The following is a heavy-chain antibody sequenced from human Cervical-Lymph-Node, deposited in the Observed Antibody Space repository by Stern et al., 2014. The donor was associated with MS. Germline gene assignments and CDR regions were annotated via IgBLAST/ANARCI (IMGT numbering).Heavy chain of an antibody. CDR1: GYTFTTYG. CDR2: ISTFNGNT. D-gene: IGHD5-18*01. J-gene: IGHJ4*02. Sequence: QDQLVQSGGEVKKPGASVKVSCKASGYTFTTYGINWVRQAPGQGLEWMGWISTFNGNTNYAPKVQGRVTMTTDTPTSTASMELRSLRSDDTAVYYCVRDEGYSYGRYWGQGTLVTVSS. V-gene: IGHV1-18*01. CDR3: VRDEGYSYGRY.